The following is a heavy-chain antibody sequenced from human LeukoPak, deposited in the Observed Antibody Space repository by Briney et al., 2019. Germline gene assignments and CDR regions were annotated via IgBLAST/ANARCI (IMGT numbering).Heavy chain of an antibody. CDR2: IKTDGSEK. J-gene: IGHJ3*01. D-gene: IGHD3-16*01. CDR1: GFTFSNYW. V-gene: IGHV3-7*01. CDR3: ASGDYDYALN. Sequence: GGSLRLSCEGSGFTFSNYWMGWVRQAPGKGLQWVANIKTDGSEKYYVDSVKGRFTISRDNAKNSLYLQMNSLRAEDTAVYYCASGDYDYALNWGQGTMVTVSS.